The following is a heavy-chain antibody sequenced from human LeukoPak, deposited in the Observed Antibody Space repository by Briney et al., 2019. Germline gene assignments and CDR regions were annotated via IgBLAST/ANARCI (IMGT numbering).Heavy chain of an antibody. D-gene: IGHD1-1*01. V-gene: IGHV3-21*01. CDR2: ISGNSTYI. Sequence: GGSLRLSCAASGFTSASYSMNWVRQAPGKGLEWVSSISGNSTYIYNAGSEKGRFTISRDNAQASLYLQMISLRADDTAVYYCARVSGRLERQSDLDYWGQGTLVIVSS. J-gene: IGHJ4*02. CDR1: GFTSASYS. CDR3: ARVSGRLERQSDLDY.